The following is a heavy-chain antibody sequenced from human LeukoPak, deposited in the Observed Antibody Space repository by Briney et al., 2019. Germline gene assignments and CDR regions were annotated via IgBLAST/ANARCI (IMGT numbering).Heavy chain of an antibody. Sequence: SQTLSLTSAISGDSVSSNSAAWNWIRQSPSRGLEWLGRTYYRSKWYNDYAVSVESRITINPDTSKNQFSLQLNSVTPEDTAVYYCARDRSIVVVVAATLYYGMDVWGQGTTVTVSS. V-gene: IGHV6-1*01. J-gene: IGHJ6*02. CDR3: ARDRSIVVVVAATLYYGMDV. D-gene: IGHD2-15*01. CDR2: TYYRSKWYN. CDR1: GDSVSSNSAA.